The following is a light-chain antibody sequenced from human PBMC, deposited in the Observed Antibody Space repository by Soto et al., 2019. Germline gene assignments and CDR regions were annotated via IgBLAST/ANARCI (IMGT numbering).Light chain of an antibody. V-gene: IGKV1-27*01. CDR3: QRYNSVPPVT. CDR2: AAS. CDR1: QGISNY. J-gene: IGKJ3*01. Sequence: DIQMTQSPSSLSASVGDRVTITCRASQGISNYLAWYQQQPGKPPKLLMYAASTLQSGVPSRFSDSGSGTDFTLTISSLQPEDVATYYCQRYNSVPPVTFGPGTKVNL.